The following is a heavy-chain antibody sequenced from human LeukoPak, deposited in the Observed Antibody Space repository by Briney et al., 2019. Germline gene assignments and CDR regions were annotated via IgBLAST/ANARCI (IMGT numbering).Heavy chain of an antibody. CDR1: GFTFSSYW. Sequence: GGSLRLTCAASGFTFSSYWMSWVRQAPGKGLEWVANIKQDGSEKYYVDSVKGRFTISRDNAKNSLYLQMNSLRAEDTAVYYCASLGYCNGGSCYRFVAFDIWGKGTMVTVSS. D-gene: IGHD2-15*01. V-gene: IGHV3-7*01. CDR3: ASLGYCNGGSCYRFVAFDI. J-gene: IGHJ3*02. CDR2: IKQDGSEK.